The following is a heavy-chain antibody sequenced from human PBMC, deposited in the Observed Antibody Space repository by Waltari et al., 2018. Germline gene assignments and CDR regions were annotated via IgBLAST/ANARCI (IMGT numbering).Heavy chain of an antibody. J-gene: IGHJ6*02. V-gene: IGHV1-69*02. D-gene: IGHD6-19*01. Sequence: QVQLVQSGAEVKKPGSSVKVSCKASGGTFSSYTISWVRQAPGQGLEWMGRVIPVLGIANYAQKFQGRVTITADKSTSTSYMELSSLRSEDTAVYYCARVIAVAGPNYGMDVWGQGTTVTVSS. CDR1: GGTFSSYT. CDR2: VIPVLGIA. CDR3: ARVIAVAGPNYGMDV.